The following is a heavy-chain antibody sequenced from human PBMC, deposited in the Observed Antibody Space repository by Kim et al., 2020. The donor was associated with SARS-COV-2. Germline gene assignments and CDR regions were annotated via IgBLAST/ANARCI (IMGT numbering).Heavy chain of an antibody. Sequence: YAQKLQGRVTMTTDTSTTTAYMELRSLRSDDTAVYYCARASGSYNSLYDYWGQGTLVTVSS. D-gene: IGHD3-10*01. CDR3: ARASGSYNSLYDY. V-gene: IGHV1-18*01. J-gene: IGHJ4*02.